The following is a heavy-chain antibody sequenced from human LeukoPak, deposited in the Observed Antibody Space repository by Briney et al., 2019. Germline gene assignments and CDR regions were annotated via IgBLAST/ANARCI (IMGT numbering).Heavy chain of an antibody. CDR1: GGSISSYY. CDR3: ARSSEGRYYYDSSGFSYYYYYMDV. CDR2: IYYSGST. V-gene: IGHV4-59*01. Sequence: PSGTLSLTCTVSGGSISSYYWSWLRQPPGKGLEWIGYIYYSGSTYYNPSLRSRVTISVDTSKNQFSLKLSSVTAADTAVYYCARSSEGRYYYDSSGFSYYYYYMDVWGKGTTVTISS. D-gene: IGHD3-22*01. J-gene: IGHJ6*03.